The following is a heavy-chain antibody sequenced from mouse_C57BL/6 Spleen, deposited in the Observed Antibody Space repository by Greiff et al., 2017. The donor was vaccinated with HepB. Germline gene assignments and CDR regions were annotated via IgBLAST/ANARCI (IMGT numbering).Heavy chain of an antibody. CDR3: AKSSYGSAMDY. V-gene: IGHV1-7*01. Sequence: VQGVESGAELAKPGASVKLSCKASGYTFTSYWMHWVKQRPGQGLEWIGYINPSSGYTKYNQKFKDKATLTADKSSSTAYMQMSSLTYEDSAVYYCAKSSYGSAMDYWGQGTSVTVSS. CDR1: GYTFTSYW. CDR2: INPSSGYT. D-gene: IGHD2-1*01. J-gene: IGHJ4*01.